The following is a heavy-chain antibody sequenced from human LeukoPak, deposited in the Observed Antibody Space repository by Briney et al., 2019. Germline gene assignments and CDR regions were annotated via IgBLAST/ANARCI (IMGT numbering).Heavy chain of an antibody. V-gene: IGHV3-48*03. J-gene: IGHJ4*02. D-gene: IGHD4-17*01. CDR1: GFTFSSYE. CDR2: ISSSGSTI. CDR3: ARDGHLKSTVTPDY. Sequence: GGSLRLSCAASGFTFSSYEMNWVRQAPGKGLEWASYISSSGSTIYYADSVKGRFTISRDNAKNSLYLQMNSLRAEDTAVYYCARDGHLKSTVTPDYWGQGTLVTVSS.